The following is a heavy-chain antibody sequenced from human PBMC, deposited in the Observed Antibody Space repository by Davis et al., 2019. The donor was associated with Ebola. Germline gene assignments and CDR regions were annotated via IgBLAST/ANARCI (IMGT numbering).Heavy chain of an antibody. CDR3: ARRGSSTHDY. CDR1: GGSISSYY. Sequence: MPSETLSLTCTVSGGSISSYYWSWIRQSPGKGLEWIGYIYYSGSTNYNPSLKSRVTISVDTSKNQFSLKLSSVTAADTAVYYCARRGSSTHDYWGQGTLVTVSS. V-gene: IGHV4-59*12. J-gene: IGHJ4*02. D-gene: IGHD6-13*01. CDR2: IYYSGST.